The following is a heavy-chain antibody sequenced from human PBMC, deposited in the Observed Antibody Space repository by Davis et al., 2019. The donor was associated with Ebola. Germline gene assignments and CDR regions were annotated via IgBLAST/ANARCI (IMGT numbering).Heavy chain of an antibody. CDR1: GFTFSSYG. J-gene: IGHJ4*02. CDR3: ARELHTGGVVLDS. Sequence: GESLKISCAASGFTFSSYGMHWVRQAPGKGLEWVAVISYDGSNKYYADSVKGRFTVSRDNSKSTMFLQMNGLRAEDTAVYYCARELHTGGVVLDSWGQGTLVSVSS. CDR2: ISYDGSNK. V-gene: IGHV3-30*03. D-gene: IGHD2-21*01.